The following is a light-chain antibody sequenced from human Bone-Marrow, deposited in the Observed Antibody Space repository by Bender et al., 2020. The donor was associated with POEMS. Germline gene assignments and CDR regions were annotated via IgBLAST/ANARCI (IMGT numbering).Light chain of an antibody. CDR3: QAWDNSAAVV. V-gene: IGLV3-1*01. Sequence: SYELTQPPSVSVSPGQTASITCSGNELGNKYVCWYQQKPGQSPVSVIYQDARRPSGIPERFSGSNSGNTATLTISGTQALDEADYYCQAWDNSAAVVFGGGTKLTVL. CDR2: QDA. CDR1: ELGNKY. J-gene: IGLJ2*01.